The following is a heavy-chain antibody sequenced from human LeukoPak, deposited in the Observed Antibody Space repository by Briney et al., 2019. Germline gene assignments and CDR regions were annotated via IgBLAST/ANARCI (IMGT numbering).Heavy chain of an antibody. J-gene: IGHJ5*02. CDR3: VRGPSDSSLPGP. CDR2: IGNSGSI. D-gene: IGHD2-21*02. Sequence: PGGTLRLSCEASGFRFSDYYMSWIRQAPGKGLEWVSYIGNSGSIYYGDSVKGQVTISRDNAKNLLYLQMNSLRVEDAAVYYCVRGPSDSSLPGPWGQGTLVTVSS. CDR1: GFRFSDYY. V-gene: IGHV3-11*01.